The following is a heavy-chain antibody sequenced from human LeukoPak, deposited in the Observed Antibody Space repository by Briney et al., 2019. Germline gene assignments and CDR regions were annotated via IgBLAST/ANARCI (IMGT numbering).Heavy chain of an antibody. CDR1: GFTFSSYA. Sequence: GGSLRLSCAASGFTFSSYAMSWVRQAPGKGLEWVSAISGSGGSTYYADSVKGRFTISRDNSKNTLYLQMNSLRAEDTAVYYCAKGSYSSGWYEVATLYYLDYWGQGTLVAVS. CDR3: AKGSYSSGWYEVATLYYLDY. V-gene: IGHV3-23*01. J-gene: IGHJ4*02. D-gene: IGHD6-19*01. CDR2: ISGSGGST.